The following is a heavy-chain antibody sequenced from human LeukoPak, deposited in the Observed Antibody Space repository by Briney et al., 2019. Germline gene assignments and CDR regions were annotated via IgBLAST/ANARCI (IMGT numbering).Heavy chain of an antibody. V-gene: IGHV3-7*01. CDR3: VTEFWYRFDY. CDR2: FAWDESAI. D-gene: IGHD3-3*01. J-gene: IGHJ4*02. CDR1: GFNFRRYN. Sequence: GGSLRLSCITSGFNFRRYNMAWVRQAPGKGLEWLATFAWDESAIEYADSVRGRFTISRDNAKNSVQLQMTGLRAEDTAVYFCVTEFWYRFDYWGQGLLVTVSS.